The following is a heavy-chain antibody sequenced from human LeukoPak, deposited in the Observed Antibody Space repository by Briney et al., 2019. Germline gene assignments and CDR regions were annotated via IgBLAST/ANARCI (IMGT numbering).Heavy chain of an antibody. Sequence: PSETLSLTCTVSGGSMSPYHWGWIRQPPGKGLEWTGYIYYSGITNYNPSLKSRVTMSVDTTRKRFSLRLTSESAADTGVYYCARGGGGAKAFYFDYWGQGSLVTVSS. J-gene: IGHJ4*02. D-gene: IGHD1-26*01. CDR2: IYYSGIT. CDR1: GGSMSPYH. V-gene: IGHV4-59*04. CDR3: ARGGGGAKAFYFDY.